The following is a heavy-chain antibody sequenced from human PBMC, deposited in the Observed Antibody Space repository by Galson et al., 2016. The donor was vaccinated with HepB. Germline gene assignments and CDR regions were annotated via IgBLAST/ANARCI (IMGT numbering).Heavy chain of an antibody. CDR3: VREGPKQFSRYDP. CDR1: GFTFRTYS. CDR2: ISSTGTSI. V-gene: IGHV3-48*02. J-gene: IGHJ5*02. Sequence: SLRLSCAASGFTFRTYSMNWVRQAPGKGLEWVSYISSTGTSIYYADSVKGRFAISRDDAKNSLYLQMDSLRDDDTAVYYCVREGPKQFSRYDPWGQGTLVIVSS. D-gene: IGHD6-19*01.